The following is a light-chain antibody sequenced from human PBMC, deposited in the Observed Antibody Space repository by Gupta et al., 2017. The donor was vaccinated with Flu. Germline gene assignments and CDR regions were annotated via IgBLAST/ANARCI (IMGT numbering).Light chain of an antibody. J-gene: IGKJ1*01. CDR1: QSVSSN. CDR2: GAS. Sequence: EIVMTQSPATLSVSPGERATLSCRASQSVSSNLAWYQQKLGQAPRLLIYGASTRATGIPARFSGSGSGTEFTLTISSQQSEDFADYYCQQENSCPRTFGQGTKVEIK. CDR3: QQENSCPRT. V-gene: IGKV3-15*01.